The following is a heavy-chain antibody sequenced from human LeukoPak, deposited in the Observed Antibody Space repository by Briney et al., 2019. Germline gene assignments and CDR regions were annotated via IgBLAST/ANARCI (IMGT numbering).Heavy chain of an antibody. V-gene: IGHV3-74*01. D-gene: IGHD3-10*01. CDR2: INKDGSST. CDR1: GFTFSSYW. CDR3: ARDRNYGFDY. Sequence: GGSLRFSCAASGFTFSSYWMHWVRQAPGKGLVWVSRINKDGSSTNYADSVKGRFTISRDNAKNTLYLQMNSLRAEDTAVYYCARDRNYGFDYWGQGTVVTVSS. J-gene: IGHJ4*02.